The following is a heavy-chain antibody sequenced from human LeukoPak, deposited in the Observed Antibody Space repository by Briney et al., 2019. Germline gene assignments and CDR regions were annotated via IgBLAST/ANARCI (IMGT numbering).Heavy chain of an antibody. D-gene: IGHD3-10*01. J-gene: IGHJ4*02. CDR3: ARDRNPGLLWFGELLPASNDY. CDR2: ITSSGSII. V-gene: IGHV3-11*01. Sequence: GGSLRLSCAASGFTFSDYYMSWIRQAPGKGLEWVSYITSSGSIIYYADSVKGRFTISRDNAKNSLYLQMNSLRAEDTAVYYCARDRNPGLLWFGELLPASNDYWGQGTLVTVSS. CDR1: GFTFSDYY.